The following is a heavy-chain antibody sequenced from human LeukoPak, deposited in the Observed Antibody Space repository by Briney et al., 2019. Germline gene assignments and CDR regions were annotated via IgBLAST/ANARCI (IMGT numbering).Heavy chain of an antibody. D-gene: IGHD4-23*01. CDR2: IHVSGGT. CDR1: GASISSYY. CDR3: ARGTSTVVTPNYYYYYSMDV. V-gene: IGHV4-4*09. Sequence: SETLSLTCTVSGASISSYYWNWIRQSPGKGLEWIGYIHVSGGTSYDPSLKSRVTIAIDTSKNQFSLKLSSVTAADTAVYYCARGTSTVVTPNYYYYYSMDVWGKGTTVTVSS. J-gene: IGHJ6*03.